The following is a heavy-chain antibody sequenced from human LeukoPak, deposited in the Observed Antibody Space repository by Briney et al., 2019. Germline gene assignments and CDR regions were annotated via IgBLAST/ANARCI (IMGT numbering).Heavy chain of an antibody. CDR3: ARGSFLRYFDGGRKNYFDY. D-gene: IGHD3-9*01. CDR2: IYYSGST. Sequence: PSETLSLTCTVSGGSISSYYWSWIRQPPGKGLEWIGYIYYSGSTNYNPSLKSRVTISVDTSKNQFSLKLSSVTAADTAVYYCARGSFLRYFDGGRKNYFDYWGQGTLVTVSS. CDR1: GGSISSYY. V-gene: IGHV4-59*12. J-gene: IGHJ4*02.